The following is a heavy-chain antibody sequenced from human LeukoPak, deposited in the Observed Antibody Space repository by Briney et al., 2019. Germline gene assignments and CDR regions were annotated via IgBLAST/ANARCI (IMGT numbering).Heavy chain of an antibody. CDR1: GFTFSNYA. V-gene: IGHV3-30-3*01. J-gene: IGHJ4*02. CDR2: ISYDGSNK. Sequence: GGSLRLSCAASGFTFSNYAMHWVRQAPGKGLEWVAVISYDGSNKYYADSVKGRFTISRDHSKNTLYLQMNSLRAEDTAVYYCANLHRGWLPHSYFDYWGQGTLVTVSS. D-gene: IGHD3-22*01. CDR3: ANLHRGWLPHSYFDY.